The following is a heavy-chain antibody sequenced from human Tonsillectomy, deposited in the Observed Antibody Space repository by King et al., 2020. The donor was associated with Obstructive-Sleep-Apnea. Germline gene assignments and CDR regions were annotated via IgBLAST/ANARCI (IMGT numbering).Heavy chain of an antibody. J-gene: IGHJ2*01. CDR1: GGSMSSSDFY. V-gene: IGHV4-30-4*01. CDR2: IFYNGST. Sequence: PLQESGPGLVKPSQTLSLTCTVSGGSMSSSDFYWSWIRQPPGKGLEWVGCIFYNGSTSYNPSLKRRVAISVGTSKKEFSLKLRSATAADTAVYYCARGSDELWGRGTLVTVSS. CDR3: ARGSDEL.